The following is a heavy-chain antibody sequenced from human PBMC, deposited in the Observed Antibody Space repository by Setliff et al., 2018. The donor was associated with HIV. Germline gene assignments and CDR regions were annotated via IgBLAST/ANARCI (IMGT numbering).Heavy chain of an antibody. CDR3: ARDAGTGGPGRWVDP. J-gene: IGHJ5*02. D-gene: IGHD1-1*01. Sequence: VSVKVSCKISGYIFSHYGVTWVRQAPGQGLEYMGYISGYTGITHYAQSFQGRVTMTTDPSKYTAYMELRSLKYDDTAVYYCARDAGTGGPGRWVDPWGQGTMVTVSS. CDR1: GYIFSHYG. V-gene: IGHV1-18*01. CDR2: ISGYTGIT.